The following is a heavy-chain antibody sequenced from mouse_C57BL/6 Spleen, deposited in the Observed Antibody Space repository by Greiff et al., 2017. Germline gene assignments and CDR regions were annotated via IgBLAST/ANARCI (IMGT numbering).Heavy chain of an antibody. D-gene: IGHD2-5*01. CDR3: ARSGYSNPYYAMDD. V-gene: IGHV1-19*01. Sequence: VQLQQSGPVLVKPGASVKMSCKASGYTFTDYYMNWVKQSHGKSLEWIGVINPYNGGTSYNQKFKGKATLTVDKSSSTAYMELNSLTSEDSAVYYCARSGYSNPYYAMDDWGQGTSVTVSS. J-gene: IGHJ4*01. CDR1: GYTFTDYY. CDR2: INPYNGGT.